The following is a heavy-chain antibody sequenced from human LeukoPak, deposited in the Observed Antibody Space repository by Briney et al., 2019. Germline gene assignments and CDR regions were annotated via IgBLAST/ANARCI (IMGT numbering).Heavy chain of an antibody. CDR1: GFTFSSYG. CDR2: ISGSGART. D-gene: IGHD2-21*02. CDR3: AKSGGDHLLSNYYYMDV. J-gene: IGHJ6*03. V-gene: IGHV3-23*01. Sequence: PGGSLRLSCAASGFTFSSYGMHWVRQAPGKGLEWVSAISGSGARTYYADSVKGRFTISRDNSKNTLYLQMNSLRAEDTAVYSCAKSGGDHLLSNYYYMDVWGKGTTVTVSS.